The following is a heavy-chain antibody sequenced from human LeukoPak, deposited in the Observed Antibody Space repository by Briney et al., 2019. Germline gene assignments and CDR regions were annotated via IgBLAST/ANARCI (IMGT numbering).Heavy chain of an antibody. CDR2: IDPSDSYT. CDR3: ASITMVRGVMTGMDV. Sequence: GESLKISCKGSGYSFTSYWISWVRQMPWKGLEWMGRIDPSDSYTNYSPSFQGHVTISADKSISTAYLQWSSLKASDTAMYYCASITMVRGVMTGMDVWGKGTTVTVSS. J-gene: IGHJ6*04. D-gene: IGHD3-10*01. CDR1: GYSFTSYW. V-gene: IGHV5-10-1*01.